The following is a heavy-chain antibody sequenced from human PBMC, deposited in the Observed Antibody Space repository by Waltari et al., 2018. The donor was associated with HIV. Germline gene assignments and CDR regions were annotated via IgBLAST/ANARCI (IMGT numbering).Heavy chain of an antibody. D-gene: IGHD1-26*01. CDR3: ARTVGATPENFEY. Sequence: EVQLVQSGAEVKKPGDSLKISCNGSGYTFTNYWIGWVRQMPGKGLEWMGSMYPGDSDTRYSPSVQGQVTSSADKSITTAYLQWSSLKASDTAMYYCARTVGATPENFEYWGQGTLVTVSS. V-gene: IGHV5-51*03. J-gene: IGHJ4*02. CDR2: MYPGDSDT. CDR1: GYTFTNYW.